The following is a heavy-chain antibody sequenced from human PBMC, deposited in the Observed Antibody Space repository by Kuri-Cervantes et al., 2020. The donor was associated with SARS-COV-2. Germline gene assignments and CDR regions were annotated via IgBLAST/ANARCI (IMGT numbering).Heavy chain of an antibody. J-gene: IGHJ3*02. Sequence: GSLRLSCVVSGGALNTYNWWTWVRQPPGKGLQWIGEIFHDGSTEFNPSLSLRGRVTMSLDKSKNQLSLNLTSVTAADTAVYYCARESTYTFDIWGQGTLVTVSS. CDR2: IFHDGST. CDR3: ARESTYTFDI. CDR1: GGALNTYNW. V-gene: IGHV4-4*02. D-gene: IGHD2-2*02.